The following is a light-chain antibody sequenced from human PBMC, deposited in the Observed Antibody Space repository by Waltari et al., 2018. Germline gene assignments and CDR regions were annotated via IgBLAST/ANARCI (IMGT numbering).Light chain of an antibody. J-gene: IGLJ3*02. CDR1: SASIPSTPS. CDR3: SMYMGSGVWV. CDR2: KGI. V-gene: IGLV8-61*01. Sequence: QTVVTQEPSLSASPGGTVTLTCALSSASIPSTPSPTWYQQTPGQPPRTLVYKGISRSSGVPDRFSCSILGNTAALTITGAQADDESDYYCSMYMGSGVWVFGGGTKLTVL.